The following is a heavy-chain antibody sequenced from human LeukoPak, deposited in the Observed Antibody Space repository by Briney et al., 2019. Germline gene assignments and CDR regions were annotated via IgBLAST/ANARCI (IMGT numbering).Heavy chain of an antibody. CDR2: IHTSGST. J-gene: IGHJ5*02. CDR3: AREYCSGGSCYLT. CDR1: GGSISSYC. V-gene: IGHV4-4*07. Sequence: SETLSLTCTVSGGSISSYCWSWIRQPAGKGLEWIGRIHTSGSTNYNPSLKSRVTMSVDTSKNQFSLKLSSVTAADTAVYHCAREYCSGGSCYLTWGQGTLVTVSS. D-gene: IGHD2-15*01.